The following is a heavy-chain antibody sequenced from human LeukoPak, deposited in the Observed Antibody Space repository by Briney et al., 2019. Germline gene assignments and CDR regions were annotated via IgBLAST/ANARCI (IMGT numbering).Heavy chain of an antibody. CDR3: AEDRESYKYYCYGYMEV. J-gene: IGHJ6*03. Sequence: SQTLSLTCTVYAGSISSGSYYWSWIRQPAGKGRQWIGRIYTSGSTNYNPSLKSRVTISVDTYKYQFSLKLSSVTAAETTICHSAEDRESYKYYCYGYMEVLCKGTTVTVP. D-gene: IGHD3-10*01. V-gene: IGHV4-61*02. CDR2: IYTSGST. CDR1: AGSISSGSYY.